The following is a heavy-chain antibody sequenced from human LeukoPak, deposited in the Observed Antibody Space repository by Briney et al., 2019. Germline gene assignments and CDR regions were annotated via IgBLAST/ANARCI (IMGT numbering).Heavy chain of an antibody. CDR1: GYTFTSYG. CDR3: ARITTFGGVIVKYYFDY. D-gene: IGHD3-16*02. J-gene: IGHJ4*02. CDR2: ISAYNGNT. Sequence: GASVKVSCKASGYTFTSYGISWVRQAPGQGLEWMGWISAYNGNTNYAQKLQGRVTMTTDTSTSTAYMELRSLRSDDTAVHYCARITTFGGVIVKYYFDYWGQGTLVTVSS. V-gene: IGHV1-18*01.